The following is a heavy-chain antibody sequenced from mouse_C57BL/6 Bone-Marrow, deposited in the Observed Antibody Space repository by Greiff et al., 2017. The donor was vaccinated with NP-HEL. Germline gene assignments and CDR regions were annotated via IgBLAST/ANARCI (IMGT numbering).Heavy chain of an antibody. CDR3: ARLWLLTFAY. J-gene: IGHJ3*01. CDR2: LNPSSGYT. D-gene: IGHD2-3*01. CDR1: GYTFTSYT. Sequence: QVQLQQSGAELARPGASVKMSCKASGYTFTSYTMHWVKQRPGQGLEWIGYLNPSSGYTKYNQKFKDKATLTADKSSSTAYMQLSSLTSEDSAVYYCARLWLLTFAYWGQGTLVTVSA. V-gene: IGHV1-4*01.